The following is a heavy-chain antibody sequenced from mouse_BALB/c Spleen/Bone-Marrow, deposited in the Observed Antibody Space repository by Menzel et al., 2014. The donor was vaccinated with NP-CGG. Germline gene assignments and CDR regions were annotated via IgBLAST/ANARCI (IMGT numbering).Heavy chain of an antibody. CDR2: IDPASGNT. CDR1: GFNIKDTY. CDR3: ARWEYYAMDY. J-gene: IGHJ4*01. V-gene: IGHV14-3*02. D-gene: IGHD4-1*01. Sequence: EVKLMESGAELVKPGASVKLSCTASGFNIKDTYMHWVKQRPEQGLEWIGRIDPASGNTKYDPKFQGKATITADTSSNSAYLQLSSLTSEATAVYYCARWEYYAMDYWGQGTSVTVSS.